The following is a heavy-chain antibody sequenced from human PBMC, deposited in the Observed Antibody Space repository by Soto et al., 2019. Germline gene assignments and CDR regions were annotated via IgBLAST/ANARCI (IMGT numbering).Heavy chain of an antibody. CDR3: ATLLDAGRGWFDP. CDR1: GYTLTELS. D-gene: IGHD6-13*01. V-gene: IGHV1-24*01. J-gene: IGHJ5*02. Sequence: GSVKVSCKVSGYTLTELSMHWVRQAPGKGLEWMGGFDPEDGETIYAQKFQGRVTMTEDTSTDTAYMELSSLRSEDTAVYYCATLLDAGRGWFDPWGQGTLVTVSS. CDR2: FDPEDGET.